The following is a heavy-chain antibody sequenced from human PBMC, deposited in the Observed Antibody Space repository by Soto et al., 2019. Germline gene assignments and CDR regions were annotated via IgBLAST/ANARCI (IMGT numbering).Heavy chain of an antibody. D-gene: IGHD3-22*01. CDR2: IYYSGST. CDR1: GGSISSGDYY. J-gene: IGHJ4*02. V-gene: IGHV4-30-4*01. CDR3: ASTFYYYDSSGSVY. Sequence: SETLSLTCTVSGGSISSGDYYWSWIRQPPGKGLEWIGYIYYSGSTYYNPSLKSRVTISVDTSKNQFSLKLSSVTAADTAVYYCASTFYYYDSSGSVYWGQGTLVTVSS.